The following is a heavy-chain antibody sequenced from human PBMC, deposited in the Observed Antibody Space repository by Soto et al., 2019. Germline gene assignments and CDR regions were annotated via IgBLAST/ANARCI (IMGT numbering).Heavy chain of an antibody. CDR3: ARSGGHCSGGSCYSSYSYYGMQV. D-gene: IGHD2-15*01. V-gene: IGHV4-4*02. CDR1: VVSFTSNNW. Sequence: PSETLSLTCAFSVVSFTSNNWWTWVRQPPGQGLEWIGEIYRTGSTNYNPSLKSRVTISLDKSENQFSLKVTSLTAADTAVYYCARSGGHCSGGSCYSSYSYYGMQVWGQATTVSVS. CDR2: IYRTGST. J-gene: IGHJ6*01.